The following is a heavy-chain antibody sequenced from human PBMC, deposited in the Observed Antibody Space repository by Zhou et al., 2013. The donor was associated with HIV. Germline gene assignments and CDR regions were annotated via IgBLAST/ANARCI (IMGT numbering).Heavy chain of an antibody. Sequence: QVQLVQSESDVKKPGASAKVSCKTSGYTFTNYYVYWLRQAPGQGLEVMGILNPKSGIVNYVERFQAKVIMTRDTSTSTVYLWLSSLTSDDTATYYCARESNASGKGRSVDFWGQGTRRHRLL. D-gene: IGHD3-10*01. CDR1: GYTFTNYY. J-gene: IGHJ4*02. V-gene: IGHV1-46*01. CDR3: ARESNASGKGRSVDF. CDR2: LNPKSGIV.